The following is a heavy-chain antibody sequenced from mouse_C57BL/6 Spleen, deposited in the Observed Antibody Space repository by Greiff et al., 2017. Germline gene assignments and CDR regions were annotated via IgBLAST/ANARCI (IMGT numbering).Heavy chain of an antibody. CDR1: GFTFSSYA. V-gene: IGHV5-4*01. CDR2: ISGGGSYT. D-gene: IGHD1-1*01. Sequence: EVHLVESGGGLVKPGGSLKLSCAASGFTFSSYAMSWVRQTPEKRLEWVATISGGGSYTYYPDNVKGRFTISRDNAKNNLYLQMSHLKSEDTAMYYCARVLLRSVDYWGQGTTLTVSS. J-gene: IGHJ2*01. CDR3: ARVLLRSVDY.